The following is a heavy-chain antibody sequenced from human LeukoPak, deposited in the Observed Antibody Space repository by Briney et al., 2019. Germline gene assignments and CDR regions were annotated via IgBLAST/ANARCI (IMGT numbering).Heavy chain of an antibody. Sequence: GGSPRLSCVASEFYFSSYSINWVRQAPGKGLEWVSSISNSGDYIYYADSVNGRFTISRDNAKNSLSLQMSSLRAEDTAVYYCARVTGGSPTNYFYYMDVWGQGTTVTVSS. CDR2: ISNSGDYI. D-gene: IGHD3-10*01. J-gene: IGHJ6*02. CDR3: ARVTGGSPTNYFYYMDV. CDR1: EFYFSSYS. V-gene: IGHV3-21*01.